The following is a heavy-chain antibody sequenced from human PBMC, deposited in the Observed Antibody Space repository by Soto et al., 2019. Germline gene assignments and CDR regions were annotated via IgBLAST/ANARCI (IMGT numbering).Heavy chain of an antibody. CDR3: AKECIHLWLRGGMDV. D-gene: IGHD5-18*01. J-gene: IGHJ6*02. CDR1: GFTFSSYA. V-gene: IGHV3-23*01. Sequence: EVQLLESGGGLVQPGGSLRLSCAASGFTFSSYAMTWVRQAPGEGLEWVSAITGSGGTTYYADSVKGRFTISRDNSKNTLYLQMNSLRADDTAVYYCAKECIHLWLRGGMDVWGQGTTVTVSS. CDR2: ITGSGGTT.